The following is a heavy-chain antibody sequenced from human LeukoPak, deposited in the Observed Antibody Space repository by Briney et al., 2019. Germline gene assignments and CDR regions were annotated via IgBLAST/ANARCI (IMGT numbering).Heavy chain of an antibody. D-gene: IGHD3-22*01. CDR2: ISSSGSTI. CDR3: ASYYDSSGSNAFDI. V-gene: IGHV3-11*01. J-gene: IGHJ3*02. CDR1: GFTFSDYY. Sequence: GGSLRLSCAASGFTFSDYYMSWIRQAPGKGLEWVSYISSSGSTIYYADSVKGRFTISRDNAKNSLYLQMNSLRAEDTAVYYCASYYDSSGSNAFDIWGQGTMVNVSS.